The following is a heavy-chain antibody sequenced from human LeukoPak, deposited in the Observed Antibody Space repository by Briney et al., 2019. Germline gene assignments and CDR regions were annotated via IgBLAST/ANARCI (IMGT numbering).Heavy chain of an antibody. CDR3: ARQVYITGRYYAFDI. V-gene: IGHV3-48*03. Sequence: GGSLRLTCAASGFTFSSYEMNWVRQAPGKGLGWVSYISISGSTIYYADSVKGRFTISRDNAKNSLYLQMNSLRAEDTAVYYCARQVYITGRYYAFDIWGQGTMVTVSS. J-gene: IGHJ3*02. D-gene: IGHD1-26*01. CDR1: GFTFSSYE. CDR2: ISISGSTI.